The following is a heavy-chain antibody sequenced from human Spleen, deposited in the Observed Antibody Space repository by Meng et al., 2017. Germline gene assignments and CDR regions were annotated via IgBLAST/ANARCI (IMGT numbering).Heavy chain of an antibody. CDR3: AREGVEQQLVRSY. Sequence: EVPLLDSGGGLVQPGGSLILLCAASGFTVSSNYMSWVRQAPGKGLEWVSVIYSGGTTYYADSVKGRFTISRDNSKNTLYLQMNSLRAEDTAVYYCAREGVEQQLVRSYWGQGTLVTVSS. CDR1: GFTVSSNY. CDR2: IYSGGTT. D-gene: IGHD6-13*01. J-gene: IGHJ4*02. V-gene: IGHV3-66*01.